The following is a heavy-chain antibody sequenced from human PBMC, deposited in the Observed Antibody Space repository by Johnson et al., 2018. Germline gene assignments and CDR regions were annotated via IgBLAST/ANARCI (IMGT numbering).Heavy chain of an antibody. V-gene: IGHV3-30*03. Sequence: VQLLETGGGVVQPGRSLRLSCAASGFTFSSYGMHWVRQAPGKGLEWVAVISYDGSNRYYADSVKGRFTISRDNSKNTRYLQMNSLRAEDTAVYYWARTGTTVVYAFDIWGQGTMVTVSS. CDR1: GFTFSSYG. D-gene: IGHD1-14*01. CDR2: ISYDGSNR. J-gene: IGHJ3*02. CDR3: ARTGTTVVYAFDI.